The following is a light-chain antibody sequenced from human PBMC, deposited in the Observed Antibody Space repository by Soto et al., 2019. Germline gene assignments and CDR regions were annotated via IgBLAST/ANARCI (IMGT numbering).Light chain of an antibody. V-gene: IGKV3-15*01. CDR3: QQYSQGTWYT. CDR1: QSVNSY. Sequence: EILITQSPATVPASPGERVTLSCRASQSVNSYLAWYQQTPVQAPRPLIYDASTRAAGVPARFSGSGSGTEFTLTMSIRQSEDFGISSCQQYSQGTWYTLGQGTKVDNK. CDR2: DAS. J-gene: IGKJ2*01.